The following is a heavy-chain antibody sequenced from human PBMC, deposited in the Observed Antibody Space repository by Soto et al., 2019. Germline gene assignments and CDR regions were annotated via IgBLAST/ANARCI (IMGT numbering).Heavy chain of an antibody. CDR3: ANLITMIVVVIPNKVN. J-gene: IGHJ4*02. CDR1: GFTFSSYA. Sequence: GGSLRLSCAASGFTFSSYAMSWVRQAPGKGLEWVSAISGSGGSTYYADSVKGRFTISRDNSKNTLYLQMNSLRAEDTAVYYCANLITMIVVVIPNKVNWGQGTLVTVSS. V-gene: IGHV3-23*01. CDR2: ISGSGGST. D-gene: IGHD3-22*01.